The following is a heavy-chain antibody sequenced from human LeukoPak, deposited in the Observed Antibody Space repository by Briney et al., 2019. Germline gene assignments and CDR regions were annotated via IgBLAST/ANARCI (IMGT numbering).Heavy chain of an antibody. J-gene: IGHJ4*02. CDR3: ARGLLDRSSSQYYFDY. CDR1: GGSFSGYY. CDR2: INHSGST. D-gene: IGHD6-6*01. V-gene: IGHV4-34*01. Sequence: SETLSLTCAVSGGSFSGYYWSWIRQPPGKGLEWIGEINHSGSTNYNPSLKSRVTISVDTSKNQFSLKLSSVTAADTAVYYCARGLLDRSSSQYYFDYLGQGTLVTVSS.